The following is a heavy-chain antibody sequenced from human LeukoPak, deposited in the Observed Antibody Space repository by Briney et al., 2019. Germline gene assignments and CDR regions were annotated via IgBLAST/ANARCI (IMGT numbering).Heavy chain of an antibody. CDR3: ASLERWLQI. J-gene: IGHJ4*02. Sequence: GGSLRLSCAASGFTFSSYAMHWVRQAPGKGLEWVAVISYDGSNKYYADSVKGRFTISRDNSKNTLYLQMNSLRPEDTAVYYCASLERWLQIWGQGTLVTVSS. D-gene: IGHD5-24*01. V-gene: IGHV3-30-3*01. CDR2: ISYDGSNK. CDR1: GFTFSSYA.